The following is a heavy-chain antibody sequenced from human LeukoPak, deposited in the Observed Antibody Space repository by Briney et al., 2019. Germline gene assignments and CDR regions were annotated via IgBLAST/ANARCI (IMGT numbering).Heavy chain of an antibody. CDR2: INHSGST. V-gene: IGHV4-34*01. CDR1: GGSFSGYY. Sequence: SETLSLTCAVYGGSFSGYYWSWLRQPPGKGLEWIGEINHSGSTNYNPSLKSRVTISVDTSKNQFSLKLSSVTAADTAVYYCARGDIVVVPAAKRPRGMDVWGQGTTVTVSS. D-gene: IGHD2-2*01. CDR3: ARGDIVVVPAAKRPRGMDV. J-gene: IGHJ6*02.